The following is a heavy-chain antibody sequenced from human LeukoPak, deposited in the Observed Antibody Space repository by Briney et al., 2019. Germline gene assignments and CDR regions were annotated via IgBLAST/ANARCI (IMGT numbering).Heavy chain of an antibody. J-gene: IGHJ5*02. V-gene: IGHV3-53*03. CDR1: GFTVSSNY. CDR2: IYSGGNT. Sequence: GGSLRLSCAASGFTVSSNYMSWVRQAPGKGLEWVSVIYSGGNTYYADSVKGRFFISRDNAKNSLYLQMNSLRAEDTAVYYCARAPKFRLVGVPKGPFDPWGQGTLVTVSS. D-gene: IGHD1-26*01. CDR3: ARAPKFRLVGVPKGPFDP.